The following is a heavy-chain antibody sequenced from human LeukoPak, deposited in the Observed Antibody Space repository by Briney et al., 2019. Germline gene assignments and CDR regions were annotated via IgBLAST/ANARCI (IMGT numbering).Heavy chain of an antibody. Sequence: ASVTVSCKVSGYTLTELSMHWVRQAPGKGLEWMGGFDPEDGETICAQKFQGRVTMTEDTSTDTAYMELSSLRSEDTAVYYCATDLIAGIAVAGTGYWGQGTLVTVSS. CDR3: ATDLIAGIAVAGTGY. CDR1: GYTLTELS. J-gene: IGHJ4*02. CDR2: FDPEDGET. D-gene: IGHD6-19*01. V-gene: IGHV1-24*01.